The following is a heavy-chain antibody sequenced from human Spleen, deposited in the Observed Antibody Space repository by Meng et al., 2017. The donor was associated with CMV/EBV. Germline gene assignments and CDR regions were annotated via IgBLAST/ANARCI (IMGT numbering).Heavy chain of an antibody. Sequence: ASVKVSCKAAGYTFTAYHIHWVRQAPGQGFEWMGWINPNSGDTNFAQKFQGRVTLTRDTSIGTVYMELSRLRSDDTAMYYCARRISQYYDFWSGYHQPWGQGTLVTVSS. V-gene: IGHV1-2*02. J-gene: IGHJ4*02. CDR1: GYTFTAYH. D-gene: IGHD3-3*01. CDR2: INPNSGDT. CDR3: ARRISQYYDFWSGYHQP.